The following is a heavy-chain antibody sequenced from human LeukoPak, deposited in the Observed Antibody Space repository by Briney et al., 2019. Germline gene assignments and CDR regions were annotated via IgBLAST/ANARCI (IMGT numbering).Heavy chain of an antibody. Sequence: GGSLRLSCAASGFTFSSYWMSWVRQAPGKGLEWVSAISGSGGSTYYADSVKGRFTISRDNSKNTLYLQMNSLRAEDTAVYYCAKDSSMVRGVITDFDYWGQGTLVTVSS. CDR3: AKDSSMVRGVITDFDY. J-gene: IGHJ4*02. D-gene: IGHD3-10*01. V-gene: IGHV3-23*01. CDR1: GFTFSSYW. CDR2: ISGSGGST.